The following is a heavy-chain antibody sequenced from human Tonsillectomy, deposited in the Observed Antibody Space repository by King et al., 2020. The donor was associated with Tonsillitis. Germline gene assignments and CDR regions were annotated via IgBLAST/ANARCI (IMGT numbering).Heavy chain of an antibody. V-gene: IGHV3-23*04. Sequence: VQLVESGGGLVQPGGSLRLSCAASGFTFSSYAMSWVRQAPGKGLEGVSGISNSGGNTYYADSVKGRFTISRDNSTNTLYLQMNSLRAGDTAAYYCAKDGHSSGWYYFDYWGQGTLVTVSS. CDR3: AKDGHSSGWYYFDY. CDR2: ISNSGGNT. CDR1: GFTFSSYA. J-gene: IGHJ4*02. D-gene: IGHD6-19*01.